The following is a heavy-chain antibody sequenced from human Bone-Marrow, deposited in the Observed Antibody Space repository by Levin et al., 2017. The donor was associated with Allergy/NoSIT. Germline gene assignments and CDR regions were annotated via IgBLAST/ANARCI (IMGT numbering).Heavy chain of an antibody. D-gene: IGHD6-6*01. J-gene: IGHJ3*02. CDR3: TTAEPEYSSQWRAFDS. CDR2: IKSKTDGGTT. Sequence: GGSLRLSCAASGFTFSNAWMSWVRQAPGKGLEWVGRIKSKTDGGTTDYAAPVKGRFTISRDDSKNTLYLQMNSLKTEDTAVYYCTTAEPEYSSQWRAFDSWGQGTMVTVSS. V-gene: IGHV3-15*01. CDR1: GFTFSNAW.